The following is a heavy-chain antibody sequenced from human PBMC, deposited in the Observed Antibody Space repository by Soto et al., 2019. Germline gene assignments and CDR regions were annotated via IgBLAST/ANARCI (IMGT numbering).Heavy chain of an antibody. V-gene: IGHV1-18*01. D-gene: IGHD2-15*01. J-gene: IGHJ4*02. CDR1: GYTFTSYG. CDR3: ARDSEVCSGGSCPLDY. Sequence: QVQLVESGAEVKKPAASVKVSCKASGYTFTSYGISWVRQAPGQGLEWMGWISAYNGNTNYAQKLQGRVTMTTDTSTNTAYMELRILRSDDTAVYYCARDSEVCSGGSCPLDYWGQGTLVTVSS. CDR2: ISAYNGNT.